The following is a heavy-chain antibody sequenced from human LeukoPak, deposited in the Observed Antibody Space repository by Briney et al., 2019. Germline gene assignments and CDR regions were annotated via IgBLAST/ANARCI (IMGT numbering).Heavy chain of an antibody. CDR1: GYTFTNNG. CDR2: ISAYNGNT. CDR3: ARDIAARRKSFFDY. J-gene: IGHJ4*02. D-gene: IGHD6-6*01. Sequence: ASVKVSCKASGYTFTNNGIIWVRQAPGQGLEWMGWISAYNGNTNYAQKLQGRVTMTTDTSTSTAYMELRSLRSDDTAVYYCARDIAARRKSFFDYWGQGTLVTVSS. V-gene: IGHV1-18*01.